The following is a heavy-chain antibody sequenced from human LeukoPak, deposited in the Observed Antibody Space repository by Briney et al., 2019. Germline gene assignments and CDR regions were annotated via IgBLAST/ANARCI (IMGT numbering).Heavy chain of an antibody. CDR1: GLTFSSYG. Sequence: PGGSLRLSCAASGLTFSSYGMHWVRQAPGKGLEWVAVIWYGGSNKYYADSVKGRFTISRDNSKNTLYLQMNSLRAEDTAVYYCAREGTYYYGSGTSFGLDYWGQGTLVTVSS. D-gene: IGHD3-10*01. J-gene: IGHJ4*02. CDR3: AREGTYYYGSGTSFGLDY. V-gene: IGHV3-33*01. CDR2: IWYGGSNK.